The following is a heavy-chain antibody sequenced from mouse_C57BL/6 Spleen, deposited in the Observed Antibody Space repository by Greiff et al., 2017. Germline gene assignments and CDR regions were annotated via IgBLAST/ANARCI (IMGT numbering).Heavy chain of an antibody. CDR2: IDPENGDT. CDR3: TTVDYYAMDY. Sequence: EVKLQESGAELVRPGASVKLSCTASGFNIKDDYMHWVKQRPEQGLEWIGWIDPENGDTEYASKFQGKATITADTSSNTAYLQLSSLTSEDTAVYYCTTVDYYAMDYWGQGTSVTVSS. V-gene: IGHV14-4*01. CDR1: GFNIKDDY. J-gene: IGHJ4*01.